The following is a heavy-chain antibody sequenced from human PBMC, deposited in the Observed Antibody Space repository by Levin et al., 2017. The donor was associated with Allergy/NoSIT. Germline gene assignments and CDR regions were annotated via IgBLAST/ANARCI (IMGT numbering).Heavy chain of an antibody. D-gene: IGHD5-12*01. J-gene: IGHJ6*03. V-gene: IGHV3-33*01. CDR2: IWDDGYKK. CDR1: GFTFSSYG. CDR3: ARVLRFYYYYYMDV. Sequence: GESLKISCAASGFTFSSYGMHWVRQAPGKGLEWVAVIWDDGYKKYYADSVKGRFTISRDNSKNTLYLQMNSLRAADTAVYYCARVLRFYYYYYMDVWGKGTTVTVSS.